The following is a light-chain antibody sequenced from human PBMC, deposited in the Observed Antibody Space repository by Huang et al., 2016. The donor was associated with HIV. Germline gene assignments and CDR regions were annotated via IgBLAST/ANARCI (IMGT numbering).Light chain of an antibody. CDR2: AAS. J-gene: IGKJ1*01. V-gene: IGKV1-39*01. CDR1: QSISDY. Sequence: DIQMTQSPSSLSSSVGDRITITCRASQSISDYLNWYQHKPGQAPKLLIYAASTLHSEVPSRFSGTGSGTDFTLTISNLQSEDFATYYCQHSFSTPWTFGQGTKVEIK. CDR3: QHSFSTPWT.